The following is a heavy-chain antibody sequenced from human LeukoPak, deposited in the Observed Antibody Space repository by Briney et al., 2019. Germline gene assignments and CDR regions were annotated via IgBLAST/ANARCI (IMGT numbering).Heavy chain of an antibody. V-gene: IGHV4-39*07. CDR2: IYYSGST. D-gene: IGHD3-22*01. CDR1: GGSISSSSYY. Sequence: SETLSLTCTVSGGSISSSSYYWGWIRQPPGKGLEWIGSIYYSGSTYYNPSLKSRVTISVDTSKNQFSLKLSSVTAADTAVYYCARGGNYYDSSGPGTPTNFDYWGQGTLVTVSS. CDR3: ARGGNYYDSSGPGTPTNFDY. J-gene: IGHJ4*02.